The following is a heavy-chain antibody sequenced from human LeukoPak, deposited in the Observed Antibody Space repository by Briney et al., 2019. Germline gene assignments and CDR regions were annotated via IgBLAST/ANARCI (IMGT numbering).Heavy chain of an antibody. CDR2: IYTSGST. CDR1: GGSISSYY. CDR3: ARGNWSGPYGRDYFDY. J-gene: IGHJ4*02. V-gene: IGHV4-4*07. D-gene: IGHD3-3*01. Sequence: SETLSLTCTVSGGSISSYYWSWIRQPAGKGLEWSGRIYTSGSTNYNPSLKSRVTMSVDTSKNQFSLKLSYVTAADTAVYYCARGNWSGPYGRDYFDYWGQGTLVTVSS.